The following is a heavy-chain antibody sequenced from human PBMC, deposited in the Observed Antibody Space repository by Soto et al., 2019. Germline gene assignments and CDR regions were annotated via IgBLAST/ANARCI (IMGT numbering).Heavy chain of an antibody. J-gene: IGHJ4*02. CDR2: IYYSGGS. CDR1: GGSISSYY. Sequence: QVQLQESGPGLVKPSETLSLTCTASGGSISSYYWSCVRQPPGKGLEWIGYIYYSGGSNYNPSPKSRVTISVDTSNNQFSHKRSSDTAADNAVYYCARHHDSWGQGTLVTVSS. CDR3: ARHHDS. V-gene: IGHV4-59*08.